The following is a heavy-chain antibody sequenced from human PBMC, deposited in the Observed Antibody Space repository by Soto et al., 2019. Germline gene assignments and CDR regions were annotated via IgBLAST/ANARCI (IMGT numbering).Heavy chain of an antibody. V-gene: IGHV3-74*01. CDR3: ARVPGALLEWPNYYGMDV. CDR2: INSDGSST. Sequence: GGSLRLSCAASGFTFSSYWMHWVRQAPGKGLVWVSRINSDGSSTSYADSVKGRFTISRDNAKNTLYLQMNSLRAEDTAVYYCARVPGALLEWPNYYGMDVWGQGTTVTVSS. J-gene: IGHJ6*02. CDR1: GFTFSSYW. D-gene: IGHD3-3*01.